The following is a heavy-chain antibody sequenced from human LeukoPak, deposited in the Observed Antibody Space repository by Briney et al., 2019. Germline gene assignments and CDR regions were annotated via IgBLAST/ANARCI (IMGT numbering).Heavy chain of an antibody. D-gene: IGHD2-2*02. Sequence: ASVKVSCKASGYTFTSYGISWVRQAPGQGLEWMEWISAYNGNTNYAQKLQGRVTMTTDTSTSTAYMELRSLRSDDTAVYYCARGVPAALRLARWFDPWGQGTLVTVSS. V-gene: IGHV1-18*01. CDR2: ISAYNGNT. J-gene: IGHJ5*02. CDR1: GYTFTSYG. CDR3: ARGVPAALRLARWFDP.